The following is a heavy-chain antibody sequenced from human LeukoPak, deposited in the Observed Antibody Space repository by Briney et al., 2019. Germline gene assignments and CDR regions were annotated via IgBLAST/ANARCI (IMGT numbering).Heavy chain of an antibody. V-gene: IGHV3-23*01. D-gene: IGHD3-9*01. Sequence: GASLRLSCAASGFTFRNYAMSWVRQAPGKGLEWVSAVSGRDDSTYYADSVKGRFTISRDNPKNTLYLQMNSLRAEDTAVYYCAKWGDYDILTGYYDSDYWGQGTLVTVSS. CDR3: AKWGDYDILTGYYDSDY. J-gene: IGHJ4*02. CDR1: GFTFRNYA. CDR2: VSGRDDST.